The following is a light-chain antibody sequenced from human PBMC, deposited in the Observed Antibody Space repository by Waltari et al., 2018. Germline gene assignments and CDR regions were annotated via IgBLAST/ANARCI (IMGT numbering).Light chain of an antibody. CDR2: RNN. Sequence: QSVLTQPPLASGTPGQRVTVSCSGSSSNIGSTYVYWYQQLPGTAPRLLIYRNNQRPAGVPDRFSGSKSGTSASLAISGLRSEDEADYYCATWDDSLSAWVFGGGTKLTVL. CDR1: SSNIGSTY. V-gene: IGLV1-47*01. J-gene: IGLJ3*02. CDR3: ATWDDSLSAWV.